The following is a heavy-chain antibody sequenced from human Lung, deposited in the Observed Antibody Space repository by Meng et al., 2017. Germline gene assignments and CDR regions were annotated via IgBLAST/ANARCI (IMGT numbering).Heavy chain of an antibody. CDR2: INHSGST. CDR1: GGSLSEYY. V-gene: IGHV4-34*01. J-gene: IGHJ4*02. D-gene: IGHD4-11*01. CDR3: ARGPTTMAHDFGY. Sequence: QVQLQPWGAGLLKPSETLSLTCVVAGGSLSEYYCSWIRQPPGKGLEWIGEINHSGSTNYNPSLESRATISVDTSQNNLSLKLSSVTAADSAVYYCARGPTTMAHDFGYWGQGTLVTVSS.